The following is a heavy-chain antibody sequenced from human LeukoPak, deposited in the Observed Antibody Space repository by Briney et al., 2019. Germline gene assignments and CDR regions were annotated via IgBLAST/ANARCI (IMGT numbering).Heavy chain of an antibody. V-gene: IGHV4-59*01. CDR2: IYYSGST. Sequence: SETLSLTCTVSGGSIGSYYWSWIRQPPGKGLEWIGYIYYSGSTNHNPSPKSRVTISVDTSKNQFSLKLSSVTAADTAVYYCARQKCTSTSCLTKNAFDIWGQGTMVTVSS. CDR1: GGSIGSYY. D-gene: IGHD2-2*01. J-gene: IGHJ3*02. CDR3: ARQKCTSTSCLTKNAFDI.